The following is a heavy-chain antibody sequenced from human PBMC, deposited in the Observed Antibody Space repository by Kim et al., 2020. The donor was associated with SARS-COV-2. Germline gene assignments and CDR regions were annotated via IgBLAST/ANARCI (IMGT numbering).Heavy chain of an antibody. CDR2: LSGTGGST. CDR1: GFTFSSYA. V-gene: IGHV3-23*01. D-gene: IGHD3-10*01. CDR3: AKGRWIIYGSGTDAFDI. Sequence: GGSLRLSCAASGFTFSSYAMSWVRQAPGKGLEWVSGLSGTGGSTYNTASVKGRFTISRDNSKNTLYLQMTSLRVEDTAVYYFAKGRWIIYGSGTDAFDIWGQGTMVTVSS. J-gene: IGHJ3*02.